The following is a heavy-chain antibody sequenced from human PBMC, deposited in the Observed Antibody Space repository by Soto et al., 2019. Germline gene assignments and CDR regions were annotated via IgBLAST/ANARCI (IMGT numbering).Heavy chain of an antibody. CDR1: GFTVSSNY. V-gene: IGHV3-53*01. CDR3: ERGSIVGATGFDY. CDR2: IYSGGST. Sequence: PGGSLRLSCAASGFTVSSNYMSWVRQAPGKGLEWVSVIYSGGSTYYADSVKGRFTISRDNSKNTLYLQMNSLRAEDTAVYYCERGSIVGATGFDYWGQGTLVTVSS. J-gene: IGHJ4*02. D-gene: IGHD1-26*01.